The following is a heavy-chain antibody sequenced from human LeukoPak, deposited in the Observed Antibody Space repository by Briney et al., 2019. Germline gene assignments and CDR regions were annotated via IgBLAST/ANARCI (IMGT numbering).Heavy chain of an antibody. V-gene: IGHV1-69*04. CDR1: GGTFSSYA. CDR2: IIPILGIA. Sequence: SVKVSCKASGGTFSSYAISWVRQAPGQGLEWMGRIIPILGIANYAQKFQGRVTITADKSTSTAYMELSSLRSEDSAVYYCARGELRYFDVWGQGTTVTVSS. D-gene: IGHD3-9*01. J-gene: IGHJ6*02. CDR3: ARGELRYFDV.